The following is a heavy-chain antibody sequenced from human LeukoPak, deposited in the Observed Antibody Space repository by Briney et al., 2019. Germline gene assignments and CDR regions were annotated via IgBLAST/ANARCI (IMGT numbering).Heavy chain of an antibody. CDR2: MSADSATT. CDR1: GFNFGSYS. V-gene: IGHV3-23*01. Sequence: PGGSLKLSCAASGFNFGSYSMTWVRQAPGEGLEWVSVMSADSATTFYADSVKGRFTISRDNAKNTVFLQMSSLRAEDTALYYCARKSASGNYPLDYWGQGTLVTVSS. CDR3: ARKSASGNYPLDY. D-gene: IGHD3-10*01. J-gene: IGHJ4*02.